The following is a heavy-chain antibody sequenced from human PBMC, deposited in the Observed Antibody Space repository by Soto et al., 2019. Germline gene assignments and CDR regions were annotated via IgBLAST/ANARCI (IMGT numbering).Heavy chain of an antibody. CDR3: ARERQVGPSSGRFDP. J-gene: IGHJ5*02. CDR1: GDSITRNSVY. V-gene: IGHV4-31*01. CDR2: ITYNGRT. Sequence: QVHLQESGPGLVKPSQTLSLTCSVNGDSITRNSVYWSWIRQSPGKGLEYVGYITYNGRTFYNPSLKSPVFMSVDTPNNQFSMEVRSVTAADTAVYYCARERQVGPSSGRFDPWGQGTLVTVST.